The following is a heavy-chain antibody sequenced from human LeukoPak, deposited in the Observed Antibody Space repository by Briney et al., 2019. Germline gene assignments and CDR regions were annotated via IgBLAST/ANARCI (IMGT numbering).Heavy chain of an antibody. V-gene: IGHV1-18*01. CDR1: GYTFTSYG. CDR2: ISAYNGNT. J-gene: IGHJ4*02. Sequence: ASVKVSCKASGYTFTSYGISWVRQAPGQGLEWMGWISAYNGNTNYAQKLQGRVTMTTDTSTSTAYMELRSPRSDDTAVYYCARDLRFGSSSPPGPFDYWGQGTLVTVSS. CDR3: ARDLRFGSSSPPGPFDY. D-gene: IGHD6-6*01.